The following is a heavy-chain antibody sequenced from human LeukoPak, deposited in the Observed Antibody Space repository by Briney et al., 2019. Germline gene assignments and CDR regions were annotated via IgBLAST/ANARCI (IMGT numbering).Heavy chain of an antibody. CDR1: GYSISSGYY. D-gene: IGHD6-13*01. Sequence: PSETLSLTCTVSGYSISSGYYWGWIRQPPGKGLEWIGNIYPSGTTYYNPSLKTRVTISVDTSKNQFSLQLNSVTPEDTAVYYCARDLDGYISSRDYFDYWGQGTLVTVSS. J-gene: IGHJ4*02. CDR2: IYPSGTT. CDR3: ARDLDGYISSRDYFDY. V-gene: IGHV4-38-2*02.